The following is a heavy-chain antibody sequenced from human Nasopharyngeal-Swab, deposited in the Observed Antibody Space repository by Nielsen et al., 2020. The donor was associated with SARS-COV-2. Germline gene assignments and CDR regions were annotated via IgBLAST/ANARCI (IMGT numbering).Heavy chain of an antibody. D-gene: IGHD3-22*01. Sequence: WIRQPPGKGLEWIGEINHSGSTNYNPSLKSRVTISADTSKNQFSLKLSSVTAADTAVYYCARDYYDSSGYYGGFDPWGQGTLVTVSS. CDR3: ARDYYDSSGYYGGFDP. V-gene: IGHV4-34*01. J-gene: IGHJ5*02. CDR2: INHSGST.